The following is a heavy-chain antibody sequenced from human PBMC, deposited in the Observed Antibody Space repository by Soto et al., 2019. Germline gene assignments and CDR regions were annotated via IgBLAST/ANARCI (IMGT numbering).Heavy chain of an antibody. J-gene: IGHJ4*02. V-gene: IGHV4-31*03. D-gene: IGHD6-13*01. Sequence: LSLTCTVSCGSISSGVYFWSWVRQHPGKGLEWIGNIYYSGRTYYNPSLKSRVTISVDTSKNQFSLNLSSVTAADTAVYYCARFAKEENPKVGSWYYFDYWGQGTRVTVSS. CDR3: ARFAKEENPKVGSWYYFDY. CDR1: CGSISSGVYF. CDR2: IYYSGRT.